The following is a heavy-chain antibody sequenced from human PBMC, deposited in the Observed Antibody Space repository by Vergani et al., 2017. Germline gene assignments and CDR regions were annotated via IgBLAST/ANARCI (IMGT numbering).Heavy chain of an antibody. CDR3: ARDSPYYDDSSGYGLGDY. D-gene: IGHD3-22*01. J-gene: IGHJ4*02. CDR2: INHSGGRP. CDR1: GYTFTSYY. Sequence: QVQLVQSGAEVKKPGASVKVSCKASGYTFTSYYMHWVRQAPGQGLEWMGIINHSGGRPSYAQKFPGRVTMTRDTSTSPVYMELSSLGSEDTAVYYCARDSPYYDDSSGYGLGDYWGQGTLVTVSS. V-gene: IGHV1-46*01.